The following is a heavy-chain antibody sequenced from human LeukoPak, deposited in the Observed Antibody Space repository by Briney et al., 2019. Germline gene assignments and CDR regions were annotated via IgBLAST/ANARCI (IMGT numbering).Heavy chain of an antibody. CDR1: GFTYSSYA. D-gene: IGHD3-16*01. J-gene: IGHJ4*02. Sequence: GGSLTLSCAASGFTYSSYAMSWVRQAPGKGLEWVSAINGSGGSTYYADSVKGRFTISRDNSKNTLYLQMNSLRAEDTAVYYCAKDMITFGGPIRNWGQGTLVSVFS. V-gene: IGHV3-23*01. CDR3: AKDMITFGGPIRN. CDR2: INGSGGST.